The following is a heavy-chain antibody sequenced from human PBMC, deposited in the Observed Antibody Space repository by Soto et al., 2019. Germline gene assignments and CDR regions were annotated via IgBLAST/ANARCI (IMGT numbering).Heavy chain of an antibody. CDR3: AREGPVAGLFDY. D-gene: IGHD6-19*01. V-gene: IGHV4-59*01. J-gene: IGHJ4*02. CDR1: GASISTYY. CDR2: IYYSGST. Sequence: PSETLSLTCTVSGASISTYYWSWIRQPPGKGLEWIGYIYYSGSTNYNPSLKSRVTISVDTSKNQFSLKLSSVTAADTAVYYCAREGPVAGLFDYWGQGTLVTVSS.